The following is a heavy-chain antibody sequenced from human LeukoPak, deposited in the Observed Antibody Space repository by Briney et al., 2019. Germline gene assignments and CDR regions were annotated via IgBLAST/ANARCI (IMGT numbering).Heavy chain of an antibody. CDR1: GFTFSSYA. Sequence: PGGSLRLSCAASGFTFSSYAMSWVRQAPGKGLEWVSAIGGSGGSTYYADSVKGRFTISRDNSKSALYLQMGSLRPEDTAMYYCVRDFSNYVAFFDSWGQGVLVTVSS. CDR3: VRDFSNYVAFFDS. V-gene: IGHV3-23*01. D-gene: IGHD4-11*01. J-gene: IGHJ4*02. CDR2: IGGSGGST.